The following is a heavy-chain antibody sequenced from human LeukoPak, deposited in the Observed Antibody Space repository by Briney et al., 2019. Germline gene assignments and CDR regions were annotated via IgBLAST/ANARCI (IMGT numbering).Heavy chain of an antibody. Sequence: GGSLRLSCTASGFTFGDYAMSWVRQAPGKGLEWVSYGGSGGSTYYADSVKGRFTVSRDNSKSTLYLRMNSLTAEDTAVYYCAKTRGQYYHSYYMDAWGKGTTVTVSS. CDR1: GFTFGDYA. CDR2: GGSGGST. V-gene: IGHV3-23*01. CDR3: AKTRGQYYHSYYMDA. J-gene: IGHJ6*03.